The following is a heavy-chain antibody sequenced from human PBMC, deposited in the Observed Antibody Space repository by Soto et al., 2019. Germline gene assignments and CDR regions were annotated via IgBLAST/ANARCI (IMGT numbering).Heavy chain of an antibody. J-gene: IGHJ4*02. CDR2: IGSSSSYT. CDR3: ARRRPTGYYNY. D-gene: IGHD3-9*01. V-gene: IGHV3-11*05. CDR1: GFPFSDYY. Sequence: QVQLVESGGDLVKPGGSLRLSCAASGFPFSDYYMSWIRQAPGKGLEWVSSIGSSSSYTNYADSVKGRFTISRDNAKNSLYLQMNSLRAEETAVYYCARRRPTGYYNYWGKGTLVTVSA.